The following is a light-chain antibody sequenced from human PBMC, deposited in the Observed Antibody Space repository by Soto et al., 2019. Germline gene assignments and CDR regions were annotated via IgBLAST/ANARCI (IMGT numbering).Light chain of an antibody. CDR3: AAWDDSLNGLYV. CDR1: SSNIGSNT. J-gene: IGLJ1*01. V-gene: IGLV1-44*01. CDR2: SNN. Sequence: QSVLTQPPSASGTPGQRVTISCSGSSSNIGSNTVNWYQQLPGTAPKLLIYSNNQRPSGVPDRFSGSKSGTPASLAISGLQSEDEADYYRAAWDDSLNGLYVFGTGTKLTVL.